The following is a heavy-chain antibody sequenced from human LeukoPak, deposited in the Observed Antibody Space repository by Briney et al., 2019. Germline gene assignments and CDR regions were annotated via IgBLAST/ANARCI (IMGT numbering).Heavy chain of an antibody. D-gene: IGHD2-15*01. V-gene: IGHV4-34*01. CDR3: ARGDYCSGGSCYSPPFDY. J-gene: IGHJ4*02. CDR1: GGSFSGYY. CDR2: INHSGST. Sequence: SQTLSLTCAVYGGSFSGYYWSWIRQPPGKGLEWIGEINHSGSTNYNPSLKSRVTLSVDTSKNQFSLKLSSVTAADTAVYYCARGDYCSGGSCYSPPFDYWGQGTLVTVSS.